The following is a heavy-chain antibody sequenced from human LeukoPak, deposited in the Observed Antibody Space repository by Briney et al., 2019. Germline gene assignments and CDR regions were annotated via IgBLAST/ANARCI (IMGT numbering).Heavy chain of an antibody. J-gene: IGHJ6*02. CDR2: INSDGSST. CDR3: ARVPRVYYGMDV. V-gene: IGHV3-74*01. CDR1: GFTFSSYW. D-gene: IGHD3-10*01. Sequence: GGSLRLSCAASGFTFSSYWMHWVRQAPGKGLVWVSRINSDGSSTSYADSVKGRFTISRDNAKNTLYLQMNSLRAVDTAVHYCARVPRVYYGMDVWGQGTTVTVSS.